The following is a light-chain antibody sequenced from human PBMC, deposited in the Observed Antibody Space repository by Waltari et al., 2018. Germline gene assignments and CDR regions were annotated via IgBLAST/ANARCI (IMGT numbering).Light chain of an antibody. V-gene: IGLV2-14*03. Sequence: QSALSQQPASVSGFPGQSITISCTGGNRDIGGYNFVAWHQQHPGKVPKLIIYDFSLRPSGVSSRFSSSKSGNTASLTISGLQAEDEADYYCSSYANSNTLLFGGGTKLAVL. J-gene: IGLJ2*01. CDR2: DFS. CDR1: NRDIGGYNF. CDR3: SSYANSNTLL.